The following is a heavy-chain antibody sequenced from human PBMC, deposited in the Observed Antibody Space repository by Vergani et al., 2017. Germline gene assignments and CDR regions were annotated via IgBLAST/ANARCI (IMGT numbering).Heavy chain of an antibody. J-gene: IGHJ6*02. D-gene: IGHD3-10*01. CDR1: GFTFDDYA. Sequence: EVQLVESGGGLVQPGRSLRLSCAASGFTFDDYAMHWVRQAPGKGLEWVSGISWNSGSIGYADSVKGRFTISRDNAKNSLYLQMNSLRAEDTALYYCAKDSGGYYGRDVWGQGTTVTVSS. CDR2: ISWNSGSI. V-gene: IGHV3-9*01. CDR3: AKDSGGYYGRDV.